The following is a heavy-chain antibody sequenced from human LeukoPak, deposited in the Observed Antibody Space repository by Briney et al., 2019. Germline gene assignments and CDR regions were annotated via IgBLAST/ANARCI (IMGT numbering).Heavy chain of an antibody. V-gene: IGHV1-69*05. CDR1: GGTFSSYA. Sequence: SVKVSCKASGGTFSSYAISWVRQAPGQGLEWMGRIILIFGTANYAQKFQGRVTITTDESTSTAYMELSSLRSEDTAVYYCARGGDSSGWYEKDYFDYWGQGTLVTVSS. D-gene: IGHD6-19*01. CDR2: IILIFGTA. J-gene: IGHJ4*02. CDR3: ARGGDSSGWYEKDYFDY.